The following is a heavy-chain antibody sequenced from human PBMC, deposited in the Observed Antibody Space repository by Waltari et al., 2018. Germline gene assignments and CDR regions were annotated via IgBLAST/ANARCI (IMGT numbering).Heavy chain of an antibody. Sequence: DVFLQESGGGLVQPGGSLRLAWAAAGFTFSNVHMTWVRQTPGKGLGWVACTNKDGSEKYYVGSVKGRFTISRDNDENSLFLQMNSLRPDDTAVYYCTTAGDILGRGDRAFWGQGALVTVSS. J-gene: IGHJ4*02. CDR1: GFTFSNVH. V-gene: IGHV3-7*01. D-gene: IGHD5-12*01. CDR2: TNKDGSEK. CDR3: TTAGDILGRGDRAF.